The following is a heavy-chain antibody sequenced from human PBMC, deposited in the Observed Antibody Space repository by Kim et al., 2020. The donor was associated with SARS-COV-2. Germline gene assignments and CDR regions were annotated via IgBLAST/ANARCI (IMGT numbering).Heavy chain of an antibody. Sequence: GGSLRLSCAASGFTVSSNYMSWVRQAPGKGLEWVSVIYSGGSTYYADSVKGRFTISRDNSKNTLYLQMNSLRAEDTAVYYCARDRRDLYYYDKAGGMDVWGQGTTVTVSS. CDR3: ARDRRDLYYYDKAGGMDV. CDR1: GFTVSSNY. CDR2: IYSGGST. V-gene: IGHV3-66*01. J-gene: IGHJ6*02. D-gene: IGHD3-22*01.